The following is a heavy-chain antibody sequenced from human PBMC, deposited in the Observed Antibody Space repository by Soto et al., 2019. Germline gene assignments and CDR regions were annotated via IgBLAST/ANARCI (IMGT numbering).Heavy chain of an antibody. CDR1: GFTFSSYA. J-gene: IGHJ6*02. CDR2: ISGSGAST. Sequence: GSLRLSCAASGFTFSSYAMNWVRQAPGKGLEWVSGISGSGASTHYADSVKGRFTISRDNSKNTVYLEMSSLRADDTAIYYCAKDLDYSSSSEMDYYYGMDFWGQGTTVTVSS. CDR3: AKDLDYSSSSEMDYYYGMDF. V-gene: IGHV3-23*01. D-gene: IGHD6-6*01.